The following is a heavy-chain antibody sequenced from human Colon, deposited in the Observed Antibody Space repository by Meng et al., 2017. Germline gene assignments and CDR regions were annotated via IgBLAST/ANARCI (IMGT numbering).Heavy chain of an antibody. D-gene: IGHD3-9*01. V-gene: IGHV4-4*02. CDR1: SGSISRSNW. CDR3: VRQGMTSYSWGY. J-gene: IGHJ4*02. Sequence: QVPPQEAGPGLVKSSGTLSLPCSGSSGSISRSNWWSWVRQPPGKGLEWIGEISQSGTTYYNPYLKSRVTITGDWSKNQFSLNLNSVTAADTALYYCVRQGMTSYSWGYWGQGTLVTVSS. CDR2: ISQSGTT.